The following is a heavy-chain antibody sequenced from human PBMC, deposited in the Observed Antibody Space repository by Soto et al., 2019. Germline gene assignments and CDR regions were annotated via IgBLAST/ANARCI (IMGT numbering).Heavy chain of an antibody. J-gene: IGHJ5*02. Sequence: QVQLVQSGAEEKKPGASVKVSCKASGYTFTSYAMHWVRQAPGQRLEWMGWINAGNGNTKYSQKFQGRVTITRDTSASTAYMELSSLRSEATAVYYCARDLALLEPHNWFDPWGQGTLVTVSS. CDR3: ARDLALLEPHNWFDP. D-gene: IGHD1-1*01. V-gene: IGHV1-3*05. CDR1: GYTFTSYA. CDR2: INAGNGNT.